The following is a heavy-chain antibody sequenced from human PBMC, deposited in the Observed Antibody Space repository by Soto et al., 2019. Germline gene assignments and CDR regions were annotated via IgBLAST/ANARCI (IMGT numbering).Heavy chain of an antibody. D-gene: IGHD2-8*01. Sequence: ASVKVSCKASGYTFTGYYMHWVRQAPGQGLEWMGWINPNSGGTNYAQKFQGWVTMTRDTSISTAYMELSRLRSDDTAVYYCARENGVSDNWFDPWGQGTLVTVSS. CDR1: GYTFTGYY. CDR2: INPNSGGT. J-gene: IGHJ5*02. CDR3: ARENGVSDNWFDP. V-gene: IGHV1-2*04.